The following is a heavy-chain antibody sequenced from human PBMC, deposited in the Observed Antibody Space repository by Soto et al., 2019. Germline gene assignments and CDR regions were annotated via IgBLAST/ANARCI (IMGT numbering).Heavy chain of an antibody. CDR2: ISAYNGNT. V-gene: IGHV1-18*01. CDR1: GYTFTSYG. Sequence: ASVKVSCKASGYTFTSYGISWVRQAPGQGLEWMGWISAYNGNTNYAQKLQGRVTMTTDTSTSTAYMELRSLRSDDTAVYYCARTLAVAGTNDAFDIWGQGTMVTVSS. D-gene: IGHD6-19*01. J-gene: IGHJ3*02. CDR3: ARTLAVAGTNDAFDI.